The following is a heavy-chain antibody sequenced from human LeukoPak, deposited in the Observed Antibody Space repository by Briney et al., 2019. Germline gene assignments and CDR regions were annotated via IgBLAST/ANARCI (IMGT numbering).Heavy chain of an antibody. V-gene: IGHV1-2*02. J-gene: IGHJ4*02. CDR2: INPNTGGT. CDR1: GYTFTGYF. Sequence: ASVKVSCKASGYTFTGYFMHWVRQAPGQGLDWMGWINPNTGGTKYAQKFQGRVTMTRDTSIGTAYMELSTVTSDDTAVYFCARVHATGYFSLDLGYWGQGTLVSVSS. CDR3: ARVHATGYFSLDLGY. D-gene: IGHD3-9*01.